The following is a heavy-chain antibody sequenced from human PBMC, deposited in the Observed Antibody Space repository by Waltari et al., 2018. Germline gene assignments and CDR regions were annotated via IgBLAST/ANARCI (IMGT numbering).Heavy chain of an antibody. D-gene: IGHD3-16*02. Sequence: QVQLVQSGAEVKKPGSSVKVSCKASGGTFSSYAISWVRQAPGQGLGCMGGIIPSCGTANYAQKFQGRVTVTADESTSTAYMELSSLRSEDTAVYYCARAGPVLGSYRAYYYYYGMDVWGQGTTVTVSS. CDR2: IIPSCGTA. CDR1: GGTFSSYA. J-gene: IGHJ6*02. V-gene: IGHV1-69*01. CDR3: ARAGPVLGSYRAYYYYYGMDV.